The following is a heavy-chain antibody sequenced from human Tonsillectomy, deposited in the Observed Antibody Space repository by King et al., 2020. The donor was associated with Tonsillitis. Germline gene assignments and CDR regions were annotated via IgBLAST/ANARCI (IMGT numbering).Heavy chain of an antibody. J-gene: IGHJ3*01. D-gene: IGHD3-16*02. CDR1: GYTFTGYY. CDR2: INPNSAVT. CDR3: ARAPFMITFAGVIPAGTFDV. V-gene: IGHV1-2*02. Sequence: VQLVESGAEVKKPGASVKVSCKASGYTFTGYYMHWVRQAPGQGLEWVGWINPNSAVTNSSQKFQGRVTLTRDTTINTAYMEVSGLRSDDTAVFYCARAPFMITFAGVIPAGTFDVWGQGTKVTVSS.